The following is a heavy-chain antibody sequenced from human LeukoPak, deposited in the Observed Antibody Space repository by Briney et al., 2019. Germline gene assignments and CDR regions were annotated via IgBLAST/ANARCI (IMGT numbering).Heavy chain of an antibody. D-gene: IGHD5-18*01. CDR3: XXXATTERGYSYGLDY. J-gene: IGHJ4*02. V-gene: IGHV3-21*01. Sequence: GGSLRLSCVVSGFTFSSYNMNWVRQAPGKGLEWVSSISTSNNYIYYADSVPGRFAISRDNAKNSLYLQMNSLRAEDTAVYYXXXXATTERGYSYGLDYWGQGTLVTVSS. CDR1: GFTFSSYN. CDR2: ISTSNNYI.